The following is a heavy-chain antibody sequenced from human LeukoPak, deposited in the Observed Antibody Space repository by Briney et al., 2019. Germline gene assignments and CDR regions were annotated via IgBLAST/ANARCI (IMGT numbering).Heavy chain of an antibody. CDR3: TRGPYNNYVNLDY. CDR2: IRSKAYGGTA. V-gene: IGHV3-49*04. J-gene: IGHJ4*02. D-gene: IGHD4-11*01. Sequence: PGGSLRLSCTASGFTFGDYAMSWVRQASGKGLEWVGFIRSKAYGGTAEYAASVKDRFTISRDDSKSIAYLQMNSLKTEDTAVYYCTRGPYNNYVNLDYWGQGTLVTVSS. CDR1: GFTFGDYA.